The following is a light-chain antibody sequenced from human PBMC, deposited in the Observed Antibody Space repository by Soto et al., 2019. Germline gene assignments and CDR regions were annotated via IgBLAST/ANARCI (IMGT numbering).Light chain of an antibody. CDR2: GAS. Sequence: EIVLTQSPGTLSLSPGXRATLSCRASQSVTTNMAWYQQKPGQAPRLLIYGASTRATGIPARFSGSGSGTDFTLTISSLQSEDFAVYYCQQYNNWPPWTFGQGTKVDIK. CDR1: QSVTTN. V-gene: IGKV3-15*01. J-gene: IGKJ1*01. CDR3: QQYNNWPPWT.